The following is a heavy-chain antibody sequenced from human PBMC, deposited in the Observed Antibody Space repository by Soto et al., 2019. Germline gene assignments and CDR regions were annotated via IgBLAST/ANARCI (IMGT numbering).Heavy chain of an antibody. CDR1: GFTFSSYW. Sequence: AALRLSCAASGFTFSSYWKHWVRQAPGKGLVWVSRMNSDGSTTYYANSVKGRFTTSRDKARNTLYLQTLGLRAENTAVSYCGRDGFPAWFYRVDVWGQGTTVTVSS. CDR3: GRDGFPAWFYRVDV. J-gene: IGHJ6*02. V-gene: IGHV3-74*01. CDR2: MNSDGSTT. D-gene: IGHD3-9*01.